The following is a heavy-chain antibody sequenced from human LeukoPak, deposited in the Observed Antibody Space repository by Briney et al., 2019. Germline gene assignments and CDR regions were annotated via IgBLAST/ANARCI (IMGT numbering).Heavy chain of an antibody. J-gene: IGHJ4*02. Sequence: SETLSLTCTVSGGSISSYFWSWIRQPAGKGLEWIGRMYTSGSTNYNPSLKSRVTMSADTSRNQFSLKMSSVTAADTAVYYCAGSGYSYGNSFDYWGQGTLVTVSS. CDR1: GGSISSYF. V-gene: IGHV4-4*07. CDR2: MYTSGST. CDR3: AGSGYSYGNSFDY. D-gene: IGHD5-18*01.